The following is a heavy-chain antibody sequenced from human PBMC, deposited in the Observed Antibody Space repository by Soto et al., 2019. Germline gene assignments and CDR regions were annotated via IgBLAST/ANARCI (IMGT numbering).Heavy chain of an antibody. V-gene: IGHV1-18*04. J-gene: IGHJ6*02. D-gene: IGHD5-12*01. CDR1: GYTFTSYG. Sequence: ASVKVSCKASGYTFTSYGISWVRQAPGQGLEWMGWISAYNGNTNYAQKLQGRVTMTTDTSTSTAYMELRSLRSDDTAVYYCAKGIVATAYYYYGMDVWGQGTTVTVSS. CDR3: AKGIVATAYYYYGMDV. CDR2: ISAYNGNT.